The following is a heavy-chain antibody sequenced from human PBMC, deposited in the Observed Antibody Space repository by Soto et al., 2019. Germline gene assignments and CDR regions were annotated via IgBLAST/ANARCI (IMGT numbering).Heavy chain of an antibody. CDR2: ITADGSSA. J-gene: IGHJ3*02. CDR3: ADLFAGFDI. CDR1: GFTFSRHW. V-gene: IGHV3-74*01. Sequence: EVQVVESGGDLVQPGGSLRLSCVASGFTFSRHWMHWVRQVPGKGLVWVAHITADGSSATYADSVKGRFTISRDNAKNTLYLQMNTLIVDDTAVYYCADLFAGFDIWGQGTMVTVSS.